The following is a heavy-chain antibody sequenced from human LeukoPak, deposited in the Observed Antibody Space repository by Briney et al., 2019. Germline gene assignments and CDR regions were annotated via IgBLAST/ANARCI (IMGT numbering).Heavy chain of an antibody. CDR3: ARGVYSSSWYSGPLEYFQH. CDR2: IYYSGST. Sequence: PSGTLSLTCTVSGGSISSGDYYWSWIRQPPGKGLEWIGYIYYSGSTYYNPSLKSRVTISVDTSKNQFSLKLSSVTAADTAVYYCARGVYSSSWYSGPLEYFQHWGQGTLVTVSS. D-gene: IGHD6-13*01. J-gene: IGHJ1*01. CDR1: GGSISSGDYY. V-gene: IGHV4-30-4*01.